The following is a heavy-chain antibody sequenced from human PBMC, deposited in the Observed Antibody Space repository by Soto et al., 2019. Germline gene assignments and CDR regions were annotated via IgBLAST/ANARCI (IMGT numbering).Heavy chain of an antibody. D-gene: IGHD4-17*01. CDR3: AVRRGLGYYYMDV. CDR2: IYYSGST. CDR1: GGSISSYY. Sequence: SETLSLTCTVSGGSISSYYWSWIRQPPGMGLEWIGYIYYSGSTNYNPSLKSRVTISVDTSKNQFSLKLSSVTAADTAVYYCAVRRGLGYYYMDVWGKGTTVTVSS. J-gene: IGHJ6*03. V-gene: IGHV4-59*08.